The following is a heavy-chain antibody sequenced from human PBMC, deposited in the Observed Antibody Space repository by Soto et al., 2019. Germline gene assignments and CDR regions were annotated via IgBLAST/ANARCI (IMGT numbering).Heavy chain of an antibody. CDR3: AKDLGYYDSSGYWY. V-gene: IGHV3-30*18. J-gene: IGHJ4*02. CDR1: GFTFSSYG. Sequence: QVQLVESGGGVVQPGRSLRLSCAASGFTFSSYGMHWVRQAPGKGLEWVAVISYDGSNKYYADSVMGRFTISRDNSKNTVYLQMNSLRAEDTAVYYCAKDLGYYDSSGYWYWGQGTLVTVSS. D-gene: IGHD3-22*01. CDR2: ISYDGSNK.